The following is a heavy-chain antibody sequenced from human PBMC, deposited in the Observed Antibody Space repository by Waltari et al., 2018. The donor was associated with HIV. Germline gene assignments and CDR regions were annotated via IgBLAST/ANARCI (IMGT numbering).Heavy chain of an antibody. D-gene: IGHD2-2*01. J-gene: IGHJ6*02. CDR2: MNPNSGNT. Sequence: QVQLVQSGAEVTKPGASVKVSCEASGYTFTSHDINWVRQATGQGLEWMGWMNPNSGNTGYAQKFQGRVTMTRNTSISTAYMELSSLRSEDTAVYYCARGRGKEPAAIFVGDVWGQGTTVTVSS. CDR1: GYTFTSHD. CDR3: ARGRGKEPAAIFVGDV. V-gene: IGHV1-8*01.